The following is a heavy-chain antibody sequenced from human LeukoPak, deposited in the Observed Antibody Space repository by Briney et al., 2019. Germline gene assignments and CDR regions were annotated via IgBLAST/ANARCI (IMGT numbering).Heavy chain of an antibody. Sequence: SETLSLTCAVYGGSFSGYYWSWIRQPPGKGLEWIGEINHSGSTNYNPSLKSRVTISVDTSKNQFSLKLSSVTAADTAVYYCARTSFNYYYYYMDVWGKGTTVTISS. CDR2: INHSGST. J-gene: IGHJ6*03. CDR1: GGSFSGYY. CDR3: ARTSFNYYYYYMDV. V-gene: IGHV4-34*01.